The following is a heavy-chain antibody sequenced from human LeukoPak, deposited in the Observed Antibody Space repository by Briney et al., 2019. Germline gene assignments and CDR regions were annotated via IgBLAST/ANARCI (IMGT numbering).Heavy chain of an antibody. D-gene: IGHD2-15*01. CDR2: IKEDGSQK. Sequence: GGSLRLSCAASGFTFSSYWMSWVRQAPGKGLEWVANIKEDGSQKYYVDSVGGRFTISRDNAKNSLYLQMDSLRVEDTAVYYCARVPPTLGSSDIWGQGTMVTVSS. CDR1: GFTFSSYW. J-gene: IGHJ3*02. V-gene: IGHV3-7*01. CDR3: ARVPPTLGSSDI.